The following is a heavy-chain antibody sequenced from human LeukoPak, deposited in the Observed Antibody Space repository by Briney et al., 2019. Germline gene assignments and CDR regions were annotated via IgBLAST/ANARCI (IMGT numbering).Heavy chain of an antibody. J-gene: IGHJ4*02. CDR1: GFTFSSYA. CDR2: ISGSGGST. CDR3: AKISGGYGSGSLDY. D-gene: IGHD3-10*01. Sequence: GGSLRLSCAASGFTFSSYAMSWVRQTPGKGLEWVSAISGSGGSTYYADSVKGRFTISRDNSKNTLYLQTNSLRAEDTAVYYCAKISGGYGSGSLDYWGQGTLVTVSS. V-gene: IGHV3-23*01.